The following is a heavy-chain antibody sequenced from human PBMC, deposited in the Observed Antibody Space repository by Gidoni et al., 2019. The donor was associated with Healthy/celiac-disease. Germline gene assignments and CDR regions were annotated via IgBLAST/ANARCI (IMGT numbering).Heavy chain of an antibody. D-gene: IGHD1-26*01. CDR3: AKDRGSGSYWGGDAFDI. CDR1: GFTFSSYA. V-gene: IGHV3-23*01. CDR2: ISGSGGST. Sequence: EVQLLESGGGLVQPGGSLRLSCAASGFTFSSYAMSWVRQAPGKGLEWVSAISGSGGSTYYADSVKGRFTISRDNSKNTLYLQMNSLRAEDTAVYYCAKDRGSGSYWGGDAFDIWGQGTMVTVSS. J-gene: IGHJ3*02.